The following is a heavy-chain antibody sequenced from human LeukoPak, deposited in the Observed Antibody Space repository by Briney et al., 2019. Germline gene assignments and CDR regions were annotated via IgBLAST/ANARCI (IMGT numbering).Heavy chain of an antibody. D-gene: IGHD3-22*01. CDR3: ARLSDSSGYYYLDY. V-gene: IGHV1-2*02. CDR1: GYTFTCCY. J-gene: IGHJ4*02. Sequence: ASVKVSCKASGYTFTCCYMHWVRQAPGQGLEWMGWINPNSGGTNYAQKFQGRVTMTRDTSISTAYMELSRMRSDDTAVYYCARLSDSSGYYYLDYWGQGTLVTVSS. CDR2: INPNSGGT.